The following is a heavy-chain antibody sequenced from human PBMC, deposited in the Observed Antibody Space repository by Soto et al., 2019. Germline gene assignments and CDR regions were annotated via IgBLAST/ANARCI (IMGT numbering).Heavy chain of an antibody. CDR3: AKAMDSSGWIDY. CDR1: GFTFSSYA. Sequence: EVQLFEPWGGLLQPGGSVRLSCAASGFTFSSYAMSWVSQSPGKGLEWVSAISGSGVSTYYADSVKGRFTISRDKSNNTLYLQTTSLRAVDTAVYYCAKAMDSSGWIDYWCQGTLVTVS. CDR2: ISGSGVST. J-gene: IGHJ4*02. D-gene: IGHD6-19*01. V-gene: IGHV3-23*01.